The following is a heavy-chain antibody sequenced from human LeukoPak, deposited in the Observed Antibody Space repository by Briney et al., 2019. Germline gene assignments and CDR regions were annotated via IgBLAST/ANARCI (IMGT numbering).Heavy chain of an antibody. V-gene: IGHV3-23*01. Sequence: GGSLRLSCAASGFTFSSYAMSWVRQAPGKGLEWVSAISGSGGSTYYADSVKGRFTISRDNSKNTLYLQMNSLRAEDTAVYYCARDLGIMVRGVYYYYGMDVWGQGTTVTVSS. J-gene: IGHJ6*02. D-gene: IGHD3-10*01. CDR2: ISGSGGST. CDR3: ARDLGIMVRGVYYYYGMDV. CDR1: GFTFSSYA.